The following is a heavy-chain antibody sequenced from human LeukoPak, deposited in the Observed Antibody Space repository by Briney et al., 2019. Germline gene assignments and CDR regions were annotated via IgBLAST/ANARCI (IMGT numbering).Heavy chain of an antibody. J-gene: IGHJ6*03. CDR3: ATRSSLGYYYYYMDV. CDR2: IYHSGST. D-gene: IGHD3-10*01. V-gene: IGHV4-38-2*01. Sequence: PSETLSLTCAVSGYSISSGYYWGWIRQPPGQGLEWIGSIYHSGSTYYNPSLKSRVTISVDTSKNQFSLQLSSVTAPDPAVSYCATRSSLGYYYYYMDVWGKGTTVTVSS. CDR1: GYSISSGYY.